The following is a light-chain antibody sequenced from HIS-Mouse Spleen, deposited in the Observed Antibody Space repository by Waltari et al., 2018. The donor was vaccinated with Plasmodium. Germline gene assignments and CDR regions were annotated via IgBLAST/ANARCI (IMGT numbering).Light chain of an antibody. CDR2: EGS. J-gene: IGLJ3*02. V-gene: IGLV2-23*03. CDR1: SRAVGSYNL. CDR3: CSYAGSSTFV. Sequence: QSALTQPASVSGSPGQSITISCTGTSRAVGSYNLASWYKQHPGKAPKLMIYEGSKRPSGVPNRFSGSKSGNTASLTISGLQAEDEADYYCCSYAGSSTFVFGGGTKLTVL.